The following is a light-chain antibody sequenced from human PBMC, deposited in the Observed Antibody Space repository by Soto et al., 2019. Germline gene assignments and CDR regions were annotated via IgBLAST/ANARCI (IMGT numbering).Light chain of an antibody. CDR1: ISDVGSYNF. V-gene: IGLV2-23*02. Sequence: QAVLTQSASVSGSPGQSITISCTGSISDVGSYNFVSWFQQHPGKVPKLIIYDATKRPSGVSNRFSGSISANTASLTISGLQAEEEAHYFCCSYARGAIFVFGGGTKVTVL. CDR2: DAT. J-gene: IGLJ2*01. CDR3: CSYARGAIFV.